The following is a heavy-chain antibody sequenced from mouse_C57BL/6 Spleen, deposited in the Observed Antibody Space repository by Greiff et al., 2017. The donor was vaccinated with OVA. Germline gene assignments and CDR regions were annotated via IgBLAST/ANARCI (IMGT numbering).Heavy chain of an antibody. J-gene: IGHJ2*01. CDR3: ARRYYGSLYFDY. Sequence: QVQLQQPGAELVKPGASVKLSCKASGYTFTSYWMQWVKQRPGQGLEWIGEIDPSDSYTNYNQKFKGKATLTVDTSSSTAYMQLSSLTSEDSAVYYCARRYYGSLYFDYWGQGTTLTVSS. CDR1: GYTFTSYW. D-gene: IGHD1-1*01. CDR2: IDPSDSYT. V-gene: IGHV1-50*01.